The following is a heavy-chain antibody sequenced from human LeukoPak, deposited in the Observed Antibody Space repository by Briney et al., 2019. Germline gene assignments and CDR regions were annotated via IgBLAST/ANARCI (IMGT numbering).Heavy chain of an antibody. Sequence: PSETLSLTCTVSGGSISSYYWSWIRQPAGKGLEWIGRIYTSGSTNYNPSLKSRVTMSVDTSKNQFSLKLSSVTAADTAVYYCARDSSSRYLRWFDPWGQGTLVTVSS. D-gene: IGHD6-13*01. J-gene: IGHJ5*02. CDR2: IYTSGST. V-gene: IGHV4-4*07. CDR1: GGSISSYY. CDR3: ARDSSSRYLRWFDP.